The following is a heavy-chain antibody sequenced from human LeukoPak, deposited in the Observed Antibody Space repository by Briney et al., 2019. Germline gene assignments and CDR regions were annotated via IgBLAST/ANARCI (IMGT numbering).Heavy chain of an antibody. V-gene: IGHV4-34*01. CDR1: GGSFSGYY. CDR2: INHSGST. Sequence: SETLSLTCAVYGGSFSGYYWSWIRQPPGKGLEWIGVINHSGSTNYNPSLKSRVTISVDTSKNQFSLKLSSVTAADTAVYYCASSVSGWYGVRDAFDIWGQGTMVTVSS. J-gene: IGHJ3*02. CDR3: ASSVSGWYGVRDAFDI. D-gene: IGHD6-19*01.